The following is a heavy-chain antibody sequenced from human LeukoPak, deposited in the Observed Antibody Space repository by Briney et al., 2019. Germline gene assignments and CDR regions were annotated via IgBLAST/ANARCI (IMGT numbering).Heavy chain of an antibody. CDR2: VSGSGAHT. D-gene: IGHD3-9*01. CDR3: AKDLNKILRYFDWLSPLDY. CDR1: GFTFSSYA. J-gene: IGHJ4*02. Sequence: AGGSLRLSCAASGFTFSSYAMTWVRQAPGKGLQWVSAVSGSGAHTYYADSVKGRFTISRDNSRNTLYLQMNSLRAEDTAVYSCAKDLNKILRYFDWLSPLDYWGQGTLVTVSS. V-gene: IGHV3-23*01.